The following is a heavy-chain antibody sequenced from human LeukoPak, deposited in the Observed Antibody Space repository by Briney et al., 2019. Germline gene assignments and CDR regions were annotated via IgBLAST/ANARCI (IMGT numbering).Heavy chain of an antibody. D-gene: IGHD3-16*02. J-gene: IGHJ4*02. CDR2: VHSNGDT. Sequence: SETLSLTCTVSGASIRTYFWSWFRQPAGKGLEWIGRVHSNGDTYYNPSLESRVTVSMDTSKNQFALNLTSLTAADTAVYYCARDIGLAHWGQGTLVTASS. V-gene: IGHV4-4*07. CDR1: GASIRTYF. CDR3: ARDIGLAH.